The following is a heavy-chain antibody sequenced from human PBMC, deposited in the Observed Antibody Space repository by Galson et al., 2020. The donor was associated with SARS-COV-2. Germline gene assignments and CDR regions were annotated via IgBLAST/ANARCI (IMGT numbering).Heavy chain of an antibody. Sequence: PGGSLRLSCAASGFTFSIYGMHWVRQAPGKGLEWVAVISSDGSNEYYADSVKGRFTISRDKSKNTVYLQMNSLRAEDTAVYYCAKAGEKMDTPNYFDYWGPGTLVTVSS. J-gene: IGHJ4*02. CDR3: AKAGEKMDTPNYFDY. CDR1: GFTFSIYG. D-gene: IGHD2-8*01. V-gene: IGHV3-30*18. CDR2: ISSDGSNE.